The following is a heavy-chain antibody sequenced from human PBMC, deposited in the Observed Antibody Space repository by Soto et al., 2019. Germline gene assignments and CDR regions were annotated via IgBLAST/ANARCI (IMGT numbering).Heavy chain of an antibody. CDR2: FDPEDGET. D-gene: IGHD3-9*01. V-gene: IGHV1-24*01. Sequence: GASVKVSCKVSGYTLTELSMHWVRQAPGKGLEWMGGFDPEDGETIYAQKSQGRVTMTEETSTDTAYMGLSSLRSADTAVYYCAGGVGSSPPRYWGRGTLVTVSS. CDR1: GYTLTELS. J-gene: IGHJ4*02. CDR3: AGGVGSSPPRY.